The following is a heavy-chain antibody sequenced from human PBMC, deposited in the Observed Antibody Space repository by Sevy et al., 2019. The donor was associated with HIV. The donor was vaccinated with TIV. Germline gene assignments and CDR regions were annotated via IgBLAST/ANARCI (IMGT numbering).Heavy chain of an antibody. D-gene: IGHD6-13*01. J-gene: IGHJ4*02. CDR2: ISWNSGSI. CDR1: GFTFDDYA. Sequence: GGSLRLSCAASGFTFDDYAMHWVRQAPGKGLEWVSGISWNSGSIGYADSVKGRFTISRDNAKNSLYLQMNSLRAEDTALYYCPKDIAPGIAAAGANYFDYWGQGTLVTVSS. CDR3: PKDIAPGIAAAGANYFDY. V-gene: IGHV3-9*01.